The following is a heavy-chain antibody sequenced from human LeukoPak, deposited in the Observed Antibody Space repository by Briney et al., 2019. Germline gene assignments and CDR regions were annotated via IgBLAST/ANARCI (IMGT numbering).Heavy chain of an antibody. CDR1: GFTFSSCS. J-gene: IGHJ4*02. CDR2: ISSSSSYI. V-gene: IGHV3-21*01. Sequence: PGGSLRLSCAASGFTFSSCSMNWVRQAPGKGLEWVSSISSSSSYIYYADSVKGRFTISRDNAKNSLYLQMNSLRAEDTAVYYCARVNWNDVLLPDYWGQGTLVTVSS. CDR3: ARVNWNDVLLPDY. D-gene: IGHD1-20*01.